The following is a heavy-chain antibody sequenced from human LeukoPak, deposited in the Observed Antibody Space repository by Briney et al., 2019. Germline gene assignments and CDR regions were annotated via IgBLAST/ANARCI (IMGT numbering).Heavy chain of an antibody. Sequence: ASVKVSCKVSGYTLTELSMHWVRQAPGKGLEWMGGFDPEDGETIYAQKFQGRVTMTRDTSTSTVYMELSSLRSEDTAVYYCASWYYDILTGYSSDYWGQGTLVTVSS. CDR1: GYTLTELS. D-gene: IGHD3-9*01. V-gene: IGHV1-24*01. CDR2: FDPEDGET. CDR3: ASWYYDILTGYSSDY. J-gene: IGHJ4*02.